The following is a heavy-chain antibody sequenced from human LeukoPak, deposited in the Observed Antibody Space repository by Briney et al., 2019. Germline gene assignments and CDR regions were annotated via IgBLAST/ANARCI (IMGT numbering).Heavy chain of an antibody. CDR3: ARPLRFLEWSDAFDI. CDR1: GGTFSSYA. V-gene: IGHV1-69*13. CDR2: IIPIFGTA. J-gene: IGHJ3*02. Sequence: PSASVKVSCKASGGTFSSYAISWVRQAPGQGLEWMGGIIPIFGTANYAQKFQGRVTITADESTSTAYMELSSLRSEDTAVYYCARPLRFLEWSDAFDIWGQGTMVTVSS. D-gene: IGHD3-3*01.